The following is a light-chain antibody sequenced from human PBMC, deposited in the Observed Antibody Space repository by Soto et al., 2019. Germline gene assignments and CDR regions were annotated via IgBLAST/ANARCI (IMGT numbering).Light chain of an antibody. CDR1: QSVSSNY. Sequence: EIVLTQSPGTLSLSPGERATLSCRASQSVSSNYLAWYQQKPGQAPRLLIYDASNRATGIPARFRASGSGTEFTLTISRLEPEDFAVYYCQQYGSSPLTFGGGTKVAIK. J-gene: IGKJ4*01. CDR2: DAS. CDR3: QQYGSSPLT. V-gene: IGKV3-20*01.